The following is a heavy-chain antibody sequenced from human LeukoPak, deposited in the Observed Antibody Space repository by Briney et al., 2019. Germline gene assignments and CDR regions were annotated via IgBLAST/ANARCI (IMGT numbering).Heavy chain of an antibody. CDR2: INAYNGNT. Sequence: ASVKVSRKASLYTFTSYGISWVRQAPGQGREWVGWINAYNGNTNYAQKLQGGVTMTTDTSTSTAYMELRSMRSDDTAVYYCARTVTRRDWFDPWGEGTLVTLSS. D-gene: IGHD4-17*01. CDR3: ARTVTRRDWFDP. J-gene: IGHJ5*02. CDR1: LYTFTSYG. V-gene: IGHV1-18*01.